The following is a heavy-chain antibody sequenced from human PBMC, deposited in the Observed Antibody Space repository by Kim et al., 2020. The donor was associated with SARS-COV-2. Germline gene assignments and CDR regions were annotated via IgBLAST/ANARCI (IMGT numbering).Heavy chain of an antibody. Sequence: GGSLRLSCAASGFTFSSYGMHWVRQAPGKGLEWVAVIWYDGSNKYYADSVKGRFTISRDNSKNTLYLQMNSLRAEDTAVYYCARDLLGEEGANWFDPWGQGTLVTVSS. CDR3: ARDLLGEEGANWFDP. V-gene: IGHV3-33*01. CDR2: IWYDGSNK. CDR1: GFTFSSYG. J-gene: IGHJ5*02.